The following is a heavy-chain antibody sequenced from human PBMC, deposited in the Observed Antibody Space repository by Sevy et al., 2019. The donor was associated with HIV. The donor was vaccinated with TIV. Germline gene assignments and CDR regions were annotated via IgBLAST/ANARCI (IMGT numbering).Heavy chain of an antibody. CDR1: GFTFSSYA. J-gene: IGHJ6*02. CDR3: AKTINSGGGVVPAANYYYDGLDV. V-gene: IGHV3-23*01. D-gene: IGHD2-2*01. CDR2: INGKGRST. Sequence: GGSLRLSCAASGFTFSSYAMNWVRQAPGKGLEWVSAINGKGRSTHYADSVEGRFTISRDNSKNTLYLQMNSLRAEDTAVYYCAKTINSGGGVVPAANYYYDGLDVWGQGTTVTVSS.